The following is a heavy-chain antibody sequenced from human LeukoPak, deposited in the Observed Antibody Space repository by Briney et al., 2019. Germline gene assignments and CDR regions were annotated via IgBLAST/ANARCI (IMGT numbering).Heavy chain of an antibody. Sequence: PGGSLRLSCTGFGFTFGDYGVSWFRQAPGKGLEWVSFIRSKASGGTTEYAASVIGRFTISRDDSKRIAYLQMNSLKTEDTAVYYRTREGVWSGSEDYYFDYWGQGSLVTVSS. V-gene: IGHV3-49*03. J-gene: IGHJ4*02. D-gene: IGHD3-3*01. CDR3: TREGVWSGSEDYYFDY. CDR2: IRSKASGGTT. CDR1: GFTFGDYG.